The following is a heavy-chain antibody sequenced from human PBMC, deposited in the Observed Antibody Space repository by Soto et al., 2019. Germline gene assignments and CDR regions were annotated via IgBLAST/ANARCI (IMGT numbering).Heavy chain of an antibody. V-gene: IGHV4-59*01. J-gene: IGHJ4*02. Sequence: SETLSLTCTVSGGSISSYYWSWIRQPPGKGLEWIGYIYYSGSTNYNPSLKSRVTISVDTSKSQFSLKPSSVTAADTAVYYCAQSIAAAGDFDYWGQGTLVTVSS. CDR2: IYYSGST. CDR1: GGSISSYY. D-gene: IGHD6-13*01. CDR3: AQSIAAAGDFDY.